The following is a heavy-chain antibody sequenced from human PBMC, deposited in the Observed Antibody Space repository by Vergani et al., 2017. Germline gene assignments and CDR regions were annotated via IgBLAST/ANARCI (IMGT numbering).Heavy chain of an antibody. CDR3: ARSPSSRWNWFDP. CDR2: INTNSGDP. D-gene: IGHD4-23*01. Sequence: QVQLVQSGAELKKPGASVKVSCKASGYTFTSYAMNWVRQAPGQGLEWMGWINTNSGDPKYAQCFKGGFVVSLDTSVSTAYLQISSLKAEDTAVYYCARSPSSRWNWFDPWGQGTLVTVSS. V-gene: IGHV7-4-1*02. J-gene: IGHJ5*02. CDR1: GYTFTSYA.